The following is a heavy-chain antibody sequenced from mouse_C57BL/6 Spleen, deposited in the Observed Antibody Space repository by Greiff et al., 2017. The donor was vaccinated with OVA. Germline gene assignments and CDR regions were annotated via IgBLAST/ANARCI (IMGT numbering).Heavy chain of an antibody. V-gene: IGHV1-69*01. CDR1: GYTFTSYW. CDR3: ARGEYYGPYAMDY. J-gene: IGHJ4*01. CDR2: IDPSDSYT. D-gene: IGHD1-2*01. Sequence: VQLQQPGAELVMPGASVKLSCKASGYTFTSYWMHWVKQRPGQGLEWIGEIDPSDSYTNYNQKFKGKSTLTVDNSSSTAYMQLSSLTSEDSAVYYCARGEYYGPYAMDYWGQGTSVTVSS.